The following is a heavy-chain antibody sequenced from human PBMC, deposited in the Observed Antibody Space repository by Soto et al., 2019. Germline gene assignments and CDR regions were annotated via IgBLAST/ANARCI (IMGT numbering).Heavy chain of an antibody. Sequence: QVQLVESGGGVVQPGTSLSLSCTTSGFTFSNHAMHWVRQAPGKGLEWVAQIWYDGSNKYYADSVKGRFTISRDNSRNMVYVQMNSLRVEDTAVYYCARDGQQLAPYALDVWGQGTSVTVSS. D-gene: IGHD6-13*01. J-gene: IGHJ6*02. CDR3: ARDGQQLAPYALDV. CDR2: IWYDGSNK. CDR1: GFTFSNHA. V-gene: IGHV3-33*01.